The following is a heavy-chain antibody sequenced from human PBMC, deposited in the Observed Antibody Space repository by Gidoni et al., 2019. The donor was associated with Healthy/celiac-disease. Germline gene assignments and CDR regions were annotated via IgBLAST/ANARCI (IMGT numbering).Heavy chain of an antibody. J-gene: IGHJ3*02. CDR3: ARQYYYDSSGYSYAFDI. V-gene: IGHV3-11*01. Sequence: QVQLVESGGGLVKPGGSLRLSCAASGFPFSDYSMSWIPQAPGKGLEWVSYISSSGSTIYYADSVKGRFTISRDNAKNSLYLQMNSLRAEDTAVYYCARQYYYDSSGYSYAFDIWGQGTMVTVSS. CDR1: GFPFSDYS. CDR2: ISSSGSTI. D-gene: IGHD3-22*01.